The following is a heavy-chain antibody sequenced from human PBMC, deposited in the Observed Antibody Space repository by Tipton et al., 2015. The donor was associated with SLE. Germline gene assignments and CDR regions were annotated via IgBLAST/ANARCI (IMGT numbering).Heavy chain of an antibody. CDR3: ARAGTVAGLNYFDY. CDR1: GYTFTSYG. J-gene: IGHJ4*02. CDR2: ISAYNGNT. Sequence: QSGPEVKKPGASVKVSCKASGYTFTSYGISWVRQAPGQGLEWMGWISAYNGNTNYAQNLQGRVTMTTDTSTTTAYMELSRLRSDDTAVYYCARAGTVAGLNYFDYWGQGTLVTVSS. D-gene: IGHD6-19*01. V-gene: IGHV1-18*01.